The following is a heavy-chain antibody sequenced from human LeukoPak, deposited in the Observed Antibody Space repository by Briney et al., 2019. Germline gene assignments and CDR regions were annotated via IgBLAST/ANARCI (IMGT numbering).Heavy chain of an antibody. J-gene: IGHJ4*02. V-gene: IGHV3-33*01. D-gene: IGHD1-1*01. CDR2: IYYDGSNI. Sequence: GGSLRLSCAASEFTFTTNGMHWVREAPGKGLEWGAFIYYDGSNIYYADYVTGRFTISRDISQNTLYLQMDSLRAEDTAIYYCARDWKTNSFDYWGQGTLVTVPS. CDR3: ARDWKTNSFDY. CDR1: EFTFTTNG.